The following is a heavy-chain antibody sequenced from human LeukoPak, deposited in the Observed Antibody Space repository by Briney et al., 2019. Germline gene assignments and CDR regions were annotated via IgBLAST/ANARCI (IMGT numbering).Heavy chain of an antibody. CDR1: GFTFSSYA. CDR2: ISYDGSNK. J-gene: IGHJ4*02. V-gene: IGHV3-30-3*01. CDR3: ARATYYYDSSGYYELGY. D-gene: IGHD3-22*01. Sequence: GGSLRLSCAASGFTFSSYAMHWVRQAPGKGLEWVAVISYDGSNKYYADSVKGRFTISRDNSKNTLYLQMNSLRAEDTAVYYCARATYYYDSSGYYELGYWGQGTLVTVSS.